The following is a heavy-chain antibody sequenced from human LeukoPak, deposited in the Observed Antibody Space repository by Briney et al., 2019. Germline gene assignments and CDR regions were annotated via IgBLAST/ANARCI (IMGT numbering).Heavy chain of an antibody. Sequence: GGSLRLSCAASGFIFSTYAMTWVRQAPGKGLEWVSTISGSGGSTYYADSVRGRFTISRDNSKNTLYLQMNSLRAEDTAIYYCARGTYGDYWGQGTLVTVSS. CDR3: ARGTYGDY. CDR2: ISGSGGST. CDR1: GFIFSTYA. J-gene: IGHJ4*02. D-gene: IGHD1-1*01. V-gene: IGHV3-23*01.